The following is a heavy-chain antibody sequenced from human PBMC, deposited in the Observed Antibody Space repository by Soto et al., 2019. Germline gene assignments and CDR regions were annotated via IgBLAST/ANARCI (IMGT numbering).Heavy chain of an antibody. D-gene: IGHD6-19*01. CDR1: GFTFTSSA. V-gene: IGHV1-58*01. J-gene: IGHJ5*02. CDR3: AAEAVAGSVGEFDP. Sequence: QMQLVQSGPEVKKPGTSVKVSCKASGFTFTSSAVQWVRQARGQRLEWIGWIVVGSGNTNYAQKFQERVTITRDMSKSTADMELSSLRAEDTAVYYCAAEAVAGSVGEFDPWGQGTLVTVSS. CDR2: IVVGSGNT.